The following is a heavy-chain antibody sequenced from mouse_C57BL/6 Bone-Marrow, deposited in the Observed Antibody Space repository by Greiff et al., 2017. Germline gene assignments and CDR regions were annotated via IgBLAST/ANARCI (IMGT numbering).Heavy chain of an antibody. CDR2: IHPNSGST. Sequence: QVQLQQPGAELVKPGASVKLSCKASGYTFTSYWMHWVKQRPGQGLEWIGMIHPNSGSTNYNEKFKSKATLTVDKSSSTAYMQLSSLTSEDSAVYYGAREVIVTTRYYAMDYWGQGTSVTVSS. CDR3: AREVIVTTRYYAMDY. D-gene: IGHD2-5*01. CDR1: GYTFTSYW. J-gene: IGHJ4*01. V-gene: IGHV1-64*01.